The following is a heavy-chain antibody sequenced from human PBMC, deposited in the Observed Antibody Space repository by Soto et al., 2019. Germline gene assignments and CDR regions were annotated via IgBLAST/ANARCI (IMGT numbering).Heavy chain of an antibody. Sequence: EVQLVESGGGLVQPGGSLRLSCAASGFTFSSYAMHWVGQAPGKGLEYVSAISSNGGSTYYANSVKGRFTISRDNSKDTLYLQMGSLRAGDMALYYSPRERGGYGFDIWGQGTMVTVSS. J-gene: IGHJ3*02. CDR2: ISSNGGST. CDR1: GFTFSSYA. CDR3: PRERGGYGFDI. D-gene: IGHD3-10*01. V-gene: IGHV3-64*01.